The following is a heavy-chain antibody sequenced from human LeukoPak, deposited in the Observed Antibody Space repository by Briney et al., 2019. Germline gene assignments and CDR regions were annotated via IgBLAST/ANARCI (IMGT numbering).Heavy chain of an antibody. J-gene: IGHJ4*02. CDR1: GFTFGDHI. CDR2: VSGSGSTV. Sequence: PGGSLGLSCAASGFTFGDHIMNWVRQLPGKRLEWVAYVSGSGSTVYYADSVKGRFTVSRGNGKSSLYLQMNSLRVEDTALYYCVRQFASWGQGTLVTVSS. V-gene: IGHV3-48*01. CDR3: VRQFAS.